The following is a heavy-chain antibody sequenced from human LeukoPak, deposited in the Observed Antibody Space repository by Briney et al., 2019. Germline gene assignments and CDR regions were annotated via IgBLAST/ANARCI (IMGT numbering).Heavy chain of an antibody. D-gene: IGHD6-13*01. Sequence: GGSLRLSCAASGFTFSSYAMSWVRQAPGKGLEWVSAISGSGGSTYYADSVKGRFTISRDNSKNTLYLQMNSLRAEDTAVYYCATLGTGSSWYYFDYWGQGTLVTVSS. V-gene: IGHV3-23*01. CDR2: ISGSGGST. CDR3: ATLGTGSSWYYFDY. CDR1: GFTFSSYA. J-gene: IGHJ4*02.